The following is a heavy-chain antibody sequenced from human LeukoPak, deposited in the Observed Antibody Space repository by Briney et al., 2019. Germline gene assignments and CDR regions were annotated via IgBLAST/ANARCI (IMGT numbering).Heavy chain of an antibody. J-gene: IGHJ4*02. CDR3: ASARALYGYSGYDEPYFDY. Sequence: PGGSLRLSCAASGFIFSSYGMHWVRQAPGKGLEWVAVIWYDGSKIYYADSVKGRFTISRDNSKNTLYLQMNSLRAGDTAVYYCASARALYGYSGYDEPYFDYWGQGTLVTVSS. V-gene: IGHV3-30*19. D-gene: IGHD5-12*01. CDR2: IWYDGSKI. CDR1: GFIFSSYG.